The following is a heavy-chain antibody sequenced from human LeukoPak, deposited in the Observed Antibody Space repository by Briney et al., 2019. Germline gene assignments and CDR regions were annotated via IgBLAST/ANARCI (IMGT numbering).Heavy chain of an antibody. Sequence: GGSLGLSCAASGFTFSSYAMSWVRQAPGKGLEWVSAISGSGGSTYYADSVKGRFTISRDNSKNTLYLQMNSLRAEDTAVYYCAKEQGMPRHPKYYYDSSGYSSAYDYWGQGTLVTVSS. CDR2: ISGSGGST. J-gene: IGHJ4*02. CDR3: AKEQGMPRHPKYYYDSSGYSSAYDY. D-gene: IGHD3-22*01. CDR1: GFTFSSYA. V-gene: IGHV3-23*01.